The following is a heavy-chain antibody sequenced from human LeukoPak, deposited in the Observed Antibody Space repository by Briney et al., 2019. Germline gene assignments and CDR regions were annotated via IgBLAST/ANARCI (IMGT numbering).Heavy chain of an antibody. Sequence: WASVTVSCKASGGTFSSYAISWVRQAPGPGLEWMGGIIPIFGTANYAQKFQGRVTITADKSTSTAYMELSSLRSEDTAVYYCASSKRVVNHYFDYWGQGTLVTVSS. D-gene: IGHD3-22*01. V-gene: IGHV1-69*06. CDR1: GGTFSSYA. J-gene: IGHJ4*02. CDR3: ASSKRVVNHYFDY. CDR2: IIPIFGTA.